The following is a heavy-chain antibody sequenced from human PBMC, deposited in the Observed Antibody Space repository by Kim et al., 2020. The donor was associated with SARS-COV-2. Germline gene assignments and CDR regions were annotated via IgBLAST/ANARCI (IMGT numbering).Heavy chain of an antibody. J-gene: IGHJ3*02. CDR3: ARLLRELLLDAFDI. Sequence: SPSFQGQVTISADKSISPAYLQWSSLKASDTAMYYCARLLRELLLDAFDIWGQGTMVTVSS. V-gene: IGHV5-51*01. D-gene: IGHD1-26*01.